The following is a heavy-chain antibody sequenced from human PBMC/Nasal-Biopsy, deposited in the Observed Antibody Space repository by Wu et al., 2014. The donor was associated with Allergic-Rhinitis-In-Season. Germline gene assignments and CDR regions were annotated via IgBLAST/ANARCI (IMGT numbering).Heavy chain of an antibody. V-gene: IGHV4-39*07. D-gene: IGHD3-16*01. CDR1: GDSVSSSNYY. J-gene: IGHJ4*02. CDR2: VYYSGAT. CDR3: ARAPFRGIVVPDK. Sequence: TLSLTFTVSGDSVSSSNYYWGWIRQPPGKEMEWIGNVYYSGATYYNPSLKSRVTVSADTSKNQFSLTLSSVTAADTAIYYCARAPFRGIVVPDKWGQGTLVTVSS.